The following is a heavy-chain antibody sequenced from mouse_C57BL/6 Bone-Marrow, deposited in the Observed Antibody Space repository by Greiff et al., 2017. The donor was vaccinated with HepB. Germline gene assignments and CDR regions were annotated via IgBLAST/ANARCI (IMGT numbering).Heavy chain of an antibody. CDR3: ARWVGYFDY. D-gene: IGHD1-1*02. CDR2: IYPGDGDT. V-gene: IGHV1-82*01. J-gene: IGHJ2*01. Sequence: QVQLQQSGPELVKPGASVKISCKASGYAFSSSWMNWVKQRPGKGLEWIGRIYPGDGDTNYNGKFKGKATLTADKSSSTAYMQLSSLTSEDSAVYFCARWVGYFDYWGQGTTLTVSS. CDR1: GYAFSSSW.